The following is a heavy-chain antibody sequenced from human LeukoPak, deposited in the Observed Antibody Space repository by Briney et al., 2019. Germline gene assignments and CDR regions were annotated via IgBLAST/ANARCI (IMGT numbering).Heavy chain of an antibody. V-gene: IGHV3-33*07. J-gene: IGHJ4*02. CDR1: GFTFSSHG. Sequence: GRSLRLSCEASGFTFSSHGMYWVRQAPGKGLEWVALIWYDGSNKYYADSVKGRFTTSRDNPNNTLYLQMNSLRAEDTAVYYCARSGRGYYDSLDHWGQGDLVTVSS. D-gene: IGHD3-22*01. CDR3: ARSGRGYYDSLDH. CDR2: IWYDGSNK.